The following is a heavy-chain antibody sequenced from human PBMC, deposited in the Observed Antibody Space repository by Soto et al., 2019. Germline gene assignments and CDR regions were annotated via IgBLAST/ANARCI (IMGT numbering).Heavy chain of an antibody. J-gene: IGHJ4*02. CDR1: GFTFDDYA. CDR3: AKALSRSGPYYFDY. D-gene: IGHD3-3*01. Sequence: GGSLRLSCAASGFTFDDYAMHWVRQAPGKGLEWVSGISWNSGSIGYADSVKGRFTISRDNAKNSLYLQMNSLRAEDTALYYCAKALSRSGPYYFDYWGQGTLVTVSS. V-gene: IGHV3-9*01. CDR2: ISWNSGSI.